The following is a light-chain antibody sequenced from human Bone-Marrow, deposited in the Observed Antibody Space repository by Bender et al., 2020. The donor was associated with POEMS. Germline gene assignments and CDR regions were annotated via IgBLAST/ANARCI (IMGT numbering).Light chain of an antibody. CDR1: SRDVDSYDY. V-gene: IGLV2-14*03. J-gene: IGLJ1*01. Sequence: QSALTQPASVSGSLGQSITISCTATSRDVDSYDYFSWYQLRPGKAPRLLIFDVTKRPSGVSNRFSGSKSGKTASLTISGLQTEDEADYYCSSYTSSNSLYVFGTGTKVTVL. CDR2: DVT. CDR3: SSYTSSNSLYV.